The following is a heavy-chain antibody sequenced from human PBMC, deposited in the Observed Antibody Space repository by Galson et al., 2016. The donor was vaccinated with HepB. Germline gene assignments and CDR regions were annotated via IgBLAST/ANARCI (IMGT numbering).Heavy chain of an antibody. V-gene: IGHV3-23*01. CDR2: ITRTGDAP. CDR3: GKHGGFDY. CDR1: GFSFSNHG. D-gene: IGHD3-16*01. J-gene: IGHJ4*02. Sequence: SLRLSCAGSGFSFSNHGMSWVRQPPGRGLEWVSGITRTGDAPHYADFVKGRFTISRDNSKNTVYLYMSDLSAGDTAVYYCGKHGGFDYWGQGARVTVSS.